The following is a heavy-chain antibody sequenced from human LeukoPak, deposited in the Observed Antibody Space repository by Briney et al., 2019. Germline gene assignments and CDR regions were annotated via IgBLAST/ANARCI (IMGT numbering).Heavy chain of an antibody. D-gene: IGHD4-17*01. Sequence: GGSLRLSCGASGFTFSSYSMNWVRQAPGKGLEWVSSISSSSYILYADSVKGRFTISRDNAKNSLFLQINSLRAEDTAVYYCARQGPYGDYSHWGQGTMVTVSS. CDR2: ISSSSYI. J-gene: IGHJ4*02. V-gene: IGHV3-21*01. CDR3: ARQGPYGDYSH. CDR1: GFTFSSYS.